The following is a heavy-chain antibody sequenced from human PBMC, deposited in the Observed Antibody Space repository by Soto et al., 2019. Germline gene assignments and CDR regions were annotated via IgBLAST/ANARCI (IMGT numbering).Heavy chain of an antibody. CDR2: INPNGGST. V-gene: IGHV1-46*01. D-gene: IGHD6-19*01. CDR3: ERMEYSSGWKPFDY. J-gene: IGHJ4*02. CDR1: GYTFTSYY. Sequence: QVQLVQSGAEVKKPGASVKVSCKASGYTFTSYYMHWVRQAPGQGLEWMGIINPNGGSTSYAQKFQGRVTMTREASTSTVYMELSSLRSEDTAGYYCERMEYSSGWKPFDYWGQGTLVTVSS.